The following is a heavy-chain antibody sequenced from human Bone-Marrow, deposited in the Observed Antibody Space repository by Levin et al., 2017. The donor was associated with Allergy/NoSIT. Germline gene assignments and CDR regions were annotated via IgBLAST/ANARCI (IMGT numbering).Heavy chain of an antibody. V-gene: IGHV3-21*01. CDR2: IGSSSGYI. CDR1: GFSFNNHG. Sequence: GESLKISCAASGFSFNNHGMNWVRQAPGKGLEWVSSIGSSSGYIKYAESLKGRFITSRDNSKNALYLQMNKLRAEDTAVYYCVRDWASGLTPWDVWFDPWGQGTLVIVSS. J-gene: IGHJ5*02. CDR3: VRDWASGLTPWDVWFDP. D-gene: IGHD3-10*01.